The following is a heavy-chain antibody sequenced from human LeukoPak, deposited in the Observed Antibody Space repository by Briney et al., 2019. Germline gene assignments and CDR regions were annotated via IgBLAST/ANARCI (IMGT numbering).Heavy chain of an antibody. CDR2: ISGGGVST. Sequence: GGSLKLSCAASGFTFSNHAMSWVRQAPGKGLEWVSAISGGGVSTYYADSVKGRFTISRDNSKNTLYLQMNSLRAEDTAVYYCASPYGDYLPDYWGQGTLVTVSS. CDR1: GFTFSNHA. CDR3: ASPYGDYLPDY. J-gene: IGHJ4*02. D-gene: IGHD4-17*01. V-gene: IGHV3-23*01.